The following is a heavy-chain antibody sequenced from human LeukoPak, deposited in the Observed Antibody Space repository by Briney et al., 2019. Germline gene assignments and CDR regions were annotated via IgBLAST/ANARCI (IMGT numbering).Heavy chain of an antibody. D-gene: IGHD3-22*01. V-gene: IGHV3-30*02. CDR3: AKSIDSSGYYSPFYFDY. J-gene: IGHJ4*02. CDR1: GFTFSSYA. Sequence: GGSLRLSCAASGFTFSSYAMSWVRQAPGKGLEWVAFIRYDGSNKYYADSVKGRFTISRDNSKNTLYLQMNSLRAEDTAVYYCAKSIDSSGYYSPFYFDYWGQGTLVTVSS. CDR2: IRYDGSNK.